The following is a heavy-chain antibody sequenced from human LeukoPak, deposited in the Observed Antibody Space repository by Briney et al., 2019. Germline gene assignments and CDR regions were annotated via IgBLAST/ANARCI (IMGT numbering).Heavy chain of an antibody. CDR2: IYYSGST. J-gene: IGHJ4*02. Sequence: SETLSLTCIVSGGSISSCYWSWIRQPPGKGLEWIGYIYYSGSTNYNPSLKSRVTISVDTSKNQFSLKLSSVTAADPAVYYCARGLMMAVAGRGEFHYWGQGTLVTVSS. CDR3: ARGLMMAVAGRGEFHY. V-gene: IGHV4-59*01. D-gene: IGHD6-13*01. CDR1: GGSISSCY.